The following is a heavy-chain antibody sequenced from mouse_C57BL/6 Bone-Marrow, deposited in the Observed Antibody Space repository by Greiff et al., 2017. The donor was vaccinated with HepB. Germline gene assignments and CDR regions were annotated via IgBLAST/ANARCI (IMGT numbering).Heavy chain of an antibody. CDR2: IDPSDSYT. V-gene: IGHV1-69*01. CDR1: GYTFTSYW. J-gene: IGHJ3*01. D-gene: IGHD1-1*01. CDR3: ARDTHYYGSGGFAY. Sequence: VQLQESGAELVMPGASVKLSCKASGYTFTSYWMHWVKQRPGQGLEWIGEIDPSDSYTNYNQKFKGKSTLTVDKSSSTAYMQLSSLTSEDSAVYYCARDTHYYGSGGFAYWGQGTLVTVSA.